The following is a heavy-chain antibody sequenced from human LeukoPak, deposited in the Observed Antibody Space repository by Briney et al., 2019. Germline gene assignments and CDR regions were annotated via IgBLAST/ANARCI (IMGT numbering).Heavy chain of an antibody. CDR1: GGSFSGYY. D-gene: IGHD5-18*01. J-gene: IGHJ5*02. CDR2: INHSGST. CDR3: ARDLRRYSYGGPRGWFDP. V-gene: IGHV4-34*01. Sequence: SETLSLTCAVYGGSFSGYYWSWIRQPPGKGLEWIGEINHSGSTNYNPSLKSRVTISVDTSKNQFSLKLSSVTAADTAVYYCARDLRRYSYGGPRGWFDPWGQGTLVTVSS.